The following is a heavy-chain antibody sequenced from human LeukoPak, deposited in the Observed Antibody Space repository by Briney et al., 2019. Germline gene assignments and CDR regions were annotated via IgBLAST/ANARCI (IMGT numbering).Heavy chain of an antibody. V-gene: IGHV1-2*06. Sequence: PGASVKVSCKASGYTFTGYYMRWVRQAPGQGLEWMGRINPNSGGTNYAQKFQGRVTMTRDTSISTAYMELSRLRSDDTAVYYCARVHCTNGVCYLFDYWGQGTLVTVSS. D-gene: IGHD2-8*01. CDR2: INPNSGGT. CDR3: ARVHCTNGVCYLFDY. J-gene: IGHJ4*02. CDR1: GYTFTGYY.